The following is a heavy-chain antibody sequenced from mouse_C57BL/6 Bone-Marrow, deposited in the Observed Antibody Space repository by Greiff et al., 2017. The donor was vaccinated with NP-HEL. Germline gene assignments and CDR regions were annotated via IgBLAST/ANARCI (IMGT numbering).Heavy chain of an antibody. Sequence: QVQLKQSGAELARPGASVKLSCKASGYTFTSYGISWVKQRTGQGLEWIGEIYPRSGNTYYNEKFKGKATLTADKSSSTAYMELRSLTSEDSAVYFCARCQDSWFAYWGQGTLVTVSA. D-gene: IGHD3-2*02. CDR1: GYTFTSYG. V-gene: IGHV1-81*01. CDR2: IYPRSGNT. CDR3: ARCQDSWFAY. J-gene: IGHJ3*01.